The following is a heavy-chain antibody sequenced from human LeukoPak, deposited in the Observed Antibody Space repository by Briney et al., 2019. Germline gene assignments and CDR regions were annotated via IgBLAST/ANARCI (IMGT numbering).Heavy chain of an antibody. V-gene: IGHV5-51*01. CDR2: IYPGDSDT. D-gene: IGHD2-2*01. CDR3: ACRLGYCSSTSCDAFDI. J-gene: IGHJ3*02. Sequence: GESLKISCXGSGYSFTSYWIGWVRQMPGKGLEWMGIIYPGDSDTRYSPSFQGQVTISADKSISTAYLQWGSLKASDTAMYYCACRLGYCSSTSCDAFDIWGQGTMVTVSS. CDR1: GYSFTSYW.